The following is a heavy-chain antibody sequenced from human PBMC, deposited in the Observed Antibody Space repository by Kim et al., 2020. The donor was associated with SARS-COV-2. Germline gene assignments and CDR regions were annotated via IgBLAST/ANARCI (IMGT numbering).Heavy chain of an antibody. D-gene: IGHD5-18*01. V-gene: IGHV1-69*13. CDR1: GGTFSSYA. J-gene: IGHJ4*02. CDR2: IIPIFGTA. Sequence: SVKVSCKASGGTFSSYAISWVRQAPGQGLEWMGGIIPIFGTANYAQKFQGRVTITADESTSTAYMELSSLRSEDTAVYYCASGRGWRGYSYGYRFDYWGQGTLVTVSS. CDR3: ASGRGWRGYSYGYRFDY.